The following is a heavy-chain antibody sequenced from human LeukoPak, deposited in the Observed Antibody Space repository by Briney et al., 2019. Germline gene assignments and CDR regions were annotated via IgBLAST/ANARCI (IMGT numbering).Heavy chain of an antibody. V-gene: IGHV3-7*01. CDR1: GFTFSSYW. CDR3: ARGRMRRYSGYDWDY. J-gene: IGHJ4*02. Sequence: GGSLRLSCAASGFTFSSYWMSWVRQAPGKGLEWVANIKQDGSEKYYVDSVKGRFTISRDNAKNSLYLQMNSLRAEDTAVYYCARGRMRRYSGYDWDYWGQGTLVTVSP. D-gene: IGHD5-12*01. CDR2: IKQDGSEK.